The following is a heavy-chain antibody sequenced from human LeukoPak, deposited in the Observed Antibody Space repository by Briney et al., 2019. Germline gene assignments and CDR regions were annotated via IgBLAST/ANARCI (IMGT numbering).Heavy chain of an antibody. CDR2: IWYDGSNK. CDR1: GFTFSSYG. Sequence: PGGSLRLSCAASGFTFSSYGMHWVRQAPGKGLEWVAVIWYDGSNKYYADSVKGRFTISRDNSKNTLYLQMNSLRAEDTAVYYCARDPVYSSSSREGSHLFDYWGQGTLVTVSS. V-gene: IGHV3-33*01. CDR3: ARDPVYSSSSREGSHLFDY. J-gene: IGHJ4*02. D-gene: IGHD6-6*01.